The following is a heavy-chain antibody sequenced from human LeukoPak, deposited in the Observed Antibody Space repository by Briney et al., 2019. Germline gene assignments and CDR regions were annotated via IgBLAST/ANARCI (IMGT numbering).Heavy chain of an antibody. CDR2: INPNSGGT. J-gene: IGHJ6*02. CDR3: ARDRKDYGDYGWYYYGMDV. V-gene: IGHV1-2*04. D-gene: IGHD4-17*01. Sequence: ASVKVSCKASGYTFTGYYMHWVRQAPGQGLEWMGWINPNSGGTNYAQKFQGWVTMTRDTSISTAYMELSRLRSDDTAVYYCARDRKDYGDYGWYYYGMDVWGQGTTVTVSS. CDR1: GYTFTGYY.